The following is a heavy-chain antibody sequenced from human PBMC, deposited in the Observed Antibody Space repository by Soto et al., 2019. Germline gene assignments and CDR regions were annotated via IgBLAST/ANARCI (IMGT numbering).Heavy chain of an antibody. Sequence: ASVKVSCKASGYTFTSYGISWVRQAPGQGLEWMGWISAYNGNTNYAQKLQGRVTMTTDTSTSTAYMELRSLRSDDTAVYYCAIGYCSSTSCYQAPYYYYGMDVWGQGTTVTVSS. D-gene: IGHD2-2*01. CDR1: GYTFTSYG. J-gene: IGHJ6*02. CDR2: ISAYNGNT. V-gene: IGHV1-18*01. CDR3: AIGYCSSTSCYQAPYYYYGMDV.